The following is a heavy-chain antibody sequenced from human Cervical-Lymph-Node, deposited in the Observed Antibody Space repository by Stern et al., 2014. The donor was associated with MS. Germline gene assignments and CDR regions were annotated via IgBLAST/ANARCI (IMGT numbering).Heavy chain of an antibody. CDR3: ARGGGDSTGWYRYYFDY. CDR2: IIHILDIA. J-gene: IGHJ4*02. D-gene: IGHD6-13*01. Sequence: VQLVESGAEVKKPGSSVKVSCKASGGTFSNYALSWVRQAPGQGLEWMGRIIHILDIANYAQKFQGRVTITADKSTSTAYMELSSLRSEDTAVYYCARGGGDSTGWYRYYFDYWGQGTLVTVSS. V-gene: IGHV1-69*09. CDR1: GGTFSNYA.